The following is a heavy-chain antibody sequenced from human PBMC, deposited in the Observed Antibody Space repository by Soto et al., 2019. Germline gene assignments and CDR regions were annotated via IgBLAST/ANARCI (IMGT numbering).Heavy chain of an antibody. V-gene: IGHV1-8*01. J-gene: IGHJ5*02. CDR3: AVPLGYCISTNCYGDWFDP. Sequence: QVQLVQSGAEVKKPGASVKVSCKASGYTFTSYDINWVRQATGQGLEWMGWMNPNSGNTVYAQKFQGRVTMTRNTSISIAYMELSSLRSEHTAVYYCAVPLGYCISTNCYGDWFDPWGQGTLVTVSS. CDR2: MNPNSGNT. CDR1: GYTFTSYD. D-gene: IGHD2-2*01.